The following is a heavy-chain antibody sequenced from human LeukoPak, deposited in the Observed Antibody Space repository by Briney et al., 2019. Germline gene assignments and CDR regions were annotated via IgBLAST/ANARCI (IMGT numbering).Heavy chain of an antibody. CDR2: IRQDGGLK. D-gene: IGHD1-26*01. J-gene: IGHJ4*02. CDR3: VRETVGAIKSYFDY. Sequence: GGSLRLSCTASGFTFSSYWMSWVRQAPGKGLEWVANIRQDGGLKHYVDSVKGRFTISRDNAENSLYLQMNSLRAEDTAVYYCVRETVGAIKSYFDYWGQGTLVTASS. CDR1: GFTFSSYW. V-gene: IGHV3-7*01.